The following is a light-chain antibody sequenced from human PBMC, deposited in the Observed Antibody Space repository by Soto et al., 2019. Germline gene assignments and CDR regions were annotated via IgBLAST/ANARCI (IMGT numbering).Light chain of an antibody. CDR3: QQYNNWPLT. Sequence: EIVLTQSPGTLSLSPGERATLSCRPSQSVTRNSVAWYQQKPGQAPRLLIYGASTRATGIPARFSGSGSGTEFTLSISSLQSEDFAVYYCQQYNNWPLTFGGGTKVDIK. V-gene: IGKV3-15*01. CDR1: QSVTRN. CDR2: GAS. J-gene: IGKJ4*01.